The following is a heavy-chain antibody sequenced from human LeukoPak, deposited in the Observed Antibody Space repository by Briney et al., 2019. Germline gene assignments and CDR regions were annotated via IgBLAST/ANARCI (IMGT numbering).Heavy chain of an antibody. J-gene: IGHJ4*02. D-gene: IGHD3-10*01. Sequence: QPSVTLSLTCTVSGGSISSGSYYWSWIRQPPGKGLEWIGYIYYSGSTNYNPSLKSRVTISVDTSKNQFSLKLSSVTAADTAVYYCARSGDDGSGSYSFDYWGQGTLVTVSS. V-gene: IGHV4-61*01. CDR2: IYYSGST. CDR3: ARSGDDGSGSYSFDY. CDR1: GGSISSGSYY.